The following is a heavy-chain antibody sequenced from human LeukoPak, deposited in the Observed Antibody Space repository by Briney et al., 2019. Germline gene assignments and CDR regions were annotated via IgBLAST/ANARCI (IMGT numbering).Heavy chain of an antibody. CDR3: ARVSWPMVRGVQRKTNNWFDP. CDR1: GYTFTGYY. D-gene: IGHD3-10*01. CDR2: INPNSGGT. J-gene: IGHJ5*02. V-gene: IGHV1-2*02. Sequence: ASVKVSCKASGYTFTGYYMHWVRQAPGQGLEWMGWINPNSGGTNYAQKFQGRVTMTRDTSISTAYMELSSLRSEDTAVYYCARVSWPMVRGVQRKTNNWFDPWGQGTLVTVSS.